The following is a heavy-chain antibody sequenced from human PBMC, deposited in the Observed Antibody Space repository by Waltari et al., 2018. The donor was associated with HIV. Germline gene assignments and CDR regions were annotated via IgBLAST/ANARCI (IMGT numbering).Heavy chain of an antibody. CDR2: ISCSSNTI. V-gene: IGHV3-48*01. Sequence: EVQLVESGGGLVQPGGSLRLSCAASGFIFRTYSMNWVRQAPGKGLEWVSHISCSSNTIYYADSVKGRFTSSRDNAKNSLYLQMNSLRAEDTAVYYCARDYCSSTSCTVDYWGQGTLVTVSS. CDR1: GFIFRTYS. CDR3: ARDYCSSTSCTVDY. D-gene: IGHD2-2*01. J-gene: IGHJ4*02.